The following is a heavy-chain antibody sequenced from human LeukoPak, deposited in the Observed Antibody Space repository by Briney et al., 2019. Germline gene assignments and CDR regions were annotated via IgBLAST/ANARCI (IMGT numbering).Heavy chain of an antibody. J-gene: IGHJ6*02. CDR2: IYSGGTT. V-gene: IGHV3-53*01. D-gene: IGHD1-1*01. Sequence: GGSLRLSCAASGFFVSNNYMSWVRQAPGKGLEWVSVIYSGGTTYYADSVKGRFTISRDNSKNTLYLQMNSLRAEDTAVYYCARDAWGQLERQSGLYGMDVWGQGTTVTVSS. CDR1: GFFVSNNY. CDR3: ARDAWGQLERQSGLYGMDV.